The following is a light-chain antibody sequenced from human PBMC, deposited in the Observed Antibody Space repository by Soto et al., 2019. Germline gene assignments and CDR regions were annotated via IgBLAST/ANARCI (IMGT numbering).Light chain of an antibody. J-gene: IGLJ3*02. CDR3: CSYADTSTFWVV. V-gene: IGLV2-23*03. CDR1: SSDFGGYNV. CDR2: EGT. Sequence: QSVLTQPASVSGSPGQSITISCSGTSSDFGGYNVVSWYQQHPGKAPKLIIYEGTKRPSGVSNRFSGSKSGNAGSLTISGLQSEDEADYYCCSYADTSTFWVVFGGGTKVTVL.